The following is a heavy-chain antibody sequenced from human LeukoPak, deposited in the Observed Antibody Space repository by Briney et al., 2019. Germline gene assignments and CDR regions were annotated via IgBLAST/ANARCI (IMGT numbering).Heavy chain of an antibody. Sequence: SVTVSCKASGGTFSSYAISWVRQAPGQGLEWMGGIIPIFGTANYAQKFQGRVTITTDESTSTAYMELSSLRSEDTAVYYCARSIAAAGSYYFDYWGQGTLVTVSS. CDR3: ARSIAAAGSYYFDY. V-gene: IGHV1-69*05. CDR1: GGTFSSYA. J-gene: IGHJ4*02. D-gene: IGHD6-13*01. CDR2: IIPIFGTA.